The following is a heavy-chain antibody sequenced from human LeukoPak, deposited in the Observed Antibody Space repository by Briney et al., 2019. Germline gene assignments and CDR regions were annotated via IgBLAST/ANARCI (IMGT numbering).Heavy chain of an antibody. CDR1: GYTFTSYD. J-gene: IGHJ6*02. D-gene: IGHD3-3*01. CDR2: MSPNSGNT. CDR3: ARGPQVEWLYYYYYGMDV. Sequence: GASVKVSCKASGYTFTSYDINWVRQATGQGLEWMGWMSPNSGNTGYAQKFQGRVTMTRNTSISTAYMELSSLRSEDTAVYYCARGPQVEWLYYYYYGMDVWGQGTTVTVSS. V-gene: IGHV1-8*01.